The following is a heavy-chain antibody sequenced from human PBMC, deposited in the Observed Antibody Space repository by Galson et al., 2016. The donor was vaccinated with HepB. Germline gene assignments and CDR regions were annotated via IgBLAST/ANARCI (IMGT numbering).Heavy chain of an antibody. CDR2: TYVGGNT. V-gene: IGHV4-4*02. CDR1: GVSISSTRR. Sequence: EPLSLTCSVSGVSISSTRRWSWVRQPPGRGLEWIGETYVGGNTNYNPSLTSRITISVDKSKNELSLKLMSVRAADTAVYYCAREGVVAGRRDYYYGMDVWGQGTTVTVSS. CDR3: AREGVVAGRRDYYYGMDV. D-gene: IGHD6-19*01. J-gene: IGHJ6*02.